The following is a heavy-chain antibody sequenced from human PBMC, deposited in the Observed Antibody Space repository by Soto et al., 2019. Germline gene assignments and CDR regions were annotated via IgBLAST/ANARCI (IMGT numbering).Heavy chain of an antibody. Sequence: QGQLQGAGPRLVKPSQTLSLTCSGSGASISSGAYFWTWIRHHPGKGLEWSGYIYYSVGTSYTYQNPSLQSRVTISVDTSKNLFSLRLTSVTAADTATYYCARDKGPDTYGQTRIRDYSYAMDVWGQGTTVIVSS. CDR1: GASISSGAYF. D-gene: IGHD5-18*01. V-gene: IGHV4-31*03. CDR3: ARDKGPDTYGQTRIRDYSYAMDV. J-gene: IGHJ6*02. CDR2: IYYSVGT.